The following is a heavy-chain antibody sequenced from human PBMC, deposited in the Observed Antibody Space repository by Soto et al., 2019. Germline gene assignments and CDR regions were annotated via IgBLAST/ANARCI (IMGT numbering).Heavy chain of an antibody. CDR3: ARVTPGNNLYYFSGMDV. CDR2: ISYEGSNT. Sequence: QPGGSLRLSCVASGFTFGTYAIHWVRQAPGKGLQWVALISYEGSNTYYADSVKGRFTVSRDNSKSTLYLQMNSLRPEDTGVYYCARVTPGNNLYYFSGMDVWGQGTSVTVSS. CDR1: GFTFGTYA. V-gene: IGHV3-30-3*01. D-gene: IGHD1-1*01. J-gene: IGHJ6*02.